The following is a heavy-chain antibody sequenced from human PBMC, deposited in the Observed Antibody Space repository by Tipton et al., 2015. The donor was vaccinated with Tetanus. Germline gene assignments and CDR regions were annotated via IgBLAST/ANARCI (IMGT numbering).Heavy chain of an antibody. D-gene: IGHD3-10*01. CDR1: GASFSGSY. V-gene: IGHV4-34*01. CDR3: ARGHGSGRNSFQFDY. CDR2: IRPGGSP. Sequence: TLSLTCAVSGASFSGSYWSWVRQSPGKGLEWVGEIRPGGSPYYNPSLKSRVTISVNMAKKHFSLKLSSVTAADTAVYYCARGHGSGRNSFQFDYWGQGALVTVSS. J-gene: IGHJ4*02.